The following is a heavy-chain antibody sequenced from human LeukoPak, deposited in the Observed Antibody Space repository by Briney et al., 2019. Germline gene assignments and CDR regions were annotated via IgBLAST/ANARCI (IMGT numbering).Heavy chain of an antibody. CDR2: IRYDGSNK. J-gene: IGHJ6*03. V-gene: IGHV3-30*02. D-gene: IGHD4-11*01. Sequence: GGSLRLSCAASGFTFSSHGMHWVRQAPGKGLEWVAFIRYDGSNKYYADSVKGRFTISRDNSKNTLYLQMNSLRAEDTAVYYCAKDSTVYYYYYMDVWGKGTTVTVSS. CDR3: AKDSTVYYYYYMDV. CDR1: GFTFSSHG.